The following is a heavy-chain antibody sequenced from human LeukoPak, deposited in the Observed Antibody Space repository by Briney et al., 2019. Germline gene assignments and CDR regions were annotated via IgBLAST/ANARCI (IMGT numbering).Heavy chain of an antibody. CDR2: INHSGST. V-gene: IGHV4-34*01. J-gene: IGHJ3*02. CDR3: ARQYCSGGSCYSPGRRAFDI. D-gene: IGHD2-15*01. Sequence: SETLSLTCAVYGGSFSGYYWSWLRQPPGKGLEWIGEINHSGSTNYNPSLKSRVTISVDTSKNQFSLKLSSVTAADTAVYYCARQYCSGGSCYSPGRRAFDIWGQGTMVTVSS. CDR1: GGSFSGYY.